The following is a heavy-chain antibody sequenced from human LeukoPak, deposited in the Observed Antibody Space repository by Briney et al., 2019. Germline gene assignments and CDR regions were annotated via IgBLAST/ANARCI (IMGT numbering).Heavy chain of an antibody. J-gene: IGHJ6*02. Sequence: SGTLSLTCAVSGGSISSSNWWSWVRQPPGKGLEWIGEIYHSGSTNYNPSLKSRVTISVDKSKNQFSLKLSSVTAADTAVYYCASLPGDYDILTGYQPYYYYYGMDVWGQGTTVTVS. V-gene: IGHV4-4*02. CDR3: ASLPGDYDILTGYQPYYYYYGMDV. CDR2: IYHSGST. CDR1: GGSISSSNW. D-gene: IGHD3-9*01.